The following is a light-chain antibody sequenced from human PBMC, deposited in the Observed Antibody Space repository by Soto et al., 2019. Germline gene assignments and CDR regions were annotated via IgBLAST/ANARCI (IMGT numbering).Light chain of an antibody. CDR3: QQYNNWAPT. J-gene: IGKJ1*01. Sequence: ERVMTQSPATLSVSPGERATLSCRANQRISNYLAWYQQKPGQAPRLLISGVSTRATGIPARFSGSGSGTEFTLTISSLQSEDFAVYCCQQYNNWAPTFGQGTKVEV. CDR1: QRISNY. V-gene: IGKV3-15*01. CDR2: GVS.